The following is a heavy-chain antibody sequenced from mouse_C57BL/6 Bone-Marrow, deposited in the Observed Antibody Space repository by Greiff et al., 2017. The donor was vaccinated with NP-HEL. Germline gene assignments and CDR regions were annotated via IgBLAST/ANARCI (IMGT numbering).Heavy chain of an antibody. V-gene: IGHV1-53*01. Sequence: VQLQQPGTELVKPGASVKLSCKASGYTFTSYWMHWVKQRPGQGLEWIGNIYPSNGGTNYNEKFKSKATLTVDKSSSTAYMQLSSLTSEDSAVYCGARSFYYYDSQIDYWGQGTTLTVSS. CDR1: GYTFTSYW. CDR2: IYPSNGGT. CDR3: ARSFYYYDSQIDY. D-gene: IGHD1-1*01. J-gene: IGHJ2*01.